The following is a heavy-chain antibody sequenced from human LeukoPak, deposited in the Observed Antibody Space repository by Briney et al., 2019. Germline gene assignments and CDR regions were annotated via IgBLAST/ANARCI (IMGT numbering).Heavy chain of an antibody. D-gene: IGHD6-13*01. CDR2: IIPIFGTA. Sequence: GASVKVSCKASGGTFSSYAISWVRQAPGQGLEWMGGIIPIFGTANYAQKFQGRVTITADESTSTAYMELSSLRSEDTAVYYCAKGGFEAAAGSSYYYYYMDVWGKGTTVTVSS. CDR3: AKGGFEAAAGSSYYYYYMDV. CDR1: GGTFSSYA. V-gene: IGHV1-69*01. J-gene: IGHJ6*03.